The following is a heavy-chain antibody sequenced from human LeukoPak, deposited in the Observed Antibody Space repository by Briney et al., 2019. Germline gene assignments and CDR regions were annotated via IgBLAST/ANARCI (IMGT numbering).Heavy chain of an antibody. CDR3: ARDRNIVVVPAALPSSYYGMDV. V-gene: IGHV3-74*01. J-gene: IGHJ6*04. Sequence: PGGSLRLSCAASGFTFSSYWMHWVRQAPGKGLVWVSRINSDGSSTCYADSVKGRFTISRDNAKNTLYLQTNSLRAEDTAVYYCARDRNIVVVPAALPSSYYGMDVWGKGTTVTVSS. CDR1: GFTFSSYW. CDR2: INSDGSST. D-gene: IGHD2-2*01.